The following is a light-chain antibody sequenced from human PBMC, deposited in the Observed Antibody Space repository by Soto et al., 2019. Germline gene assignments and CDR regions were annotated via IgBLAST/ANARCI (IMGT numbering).Light chain of an antibody. V-gene: IGKV1-39*01. J-gene: IGKJ5*01. Sequence: DIQMTQSPSSLSASVGDRVTITCRASQSISSYLNWYQQKRGKAPKLLIYAASSLQSGVPSRFSGSASGTDFSLTISSLQPEDFATYYCQQSYSTLMYTFGQGTRLEIK. CDR3: QQSYSTLMYT. CDR2: AAS. CDR1: QSISSY.